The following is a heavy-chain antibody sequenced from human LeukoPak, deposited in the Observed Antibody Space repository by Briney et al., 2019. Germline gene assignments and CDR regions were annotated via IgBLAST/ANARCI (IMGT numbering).Heavy chain of an antibody. D-gene: IGHD1-26*01. V-gene: IGHV1-18*01. J-gene: IGHJ4*02. CDR1: GYTFTSYG. CDR2: INAYNGNT. CDR3: VREGAKGGYFDY. Sequence: ASVKVSCKASGYTFTSYGISWVRQAPGQGLEWMGWINAYNGNTNYAQKLQGRVTMTTDTSTSTAYMELRSLRSDDTAVYYCVREGAKGGYFDYWGQGTLVTVSS.